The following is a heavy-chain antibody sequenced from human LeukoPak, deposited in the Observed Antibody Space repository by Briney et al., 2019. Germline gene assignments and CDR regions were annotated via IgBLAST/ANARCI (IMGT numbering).Heavy chain of an antibody. J-gene: IGHJ4*02. CDR3: ARVQANYDFWSGYPDDY. Sequence: KASETLSLTYTVSGGSISSGGYYWSWIRQPPGKGLEWIGYIYHSGSTYYNPSLKSRVTISVDRSKNQFSLKLSSVTAADTAVYYCARVQANYDFWSGYPDDYWGQGTLVTVSS. V-gene: IGHV4-30-2*01. D-gene: IGHD3-3*01. CDR2: IYHSGST. CDR1: GGSISSGGYY.